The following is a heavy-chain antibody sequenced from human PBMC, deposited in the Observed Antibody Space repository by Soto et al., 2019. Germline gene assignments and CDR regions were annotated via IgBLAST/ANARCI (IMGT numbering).Heavy chain of an antibody. CDR2: IIPMSAIA. J-gene: IGHJ6*02. CDR3: FQIAYSSSRKGLWGDEIYKYYGMDV. CDR1: GGTLSTYA. Sequence: QVQLVQSGAEVKKPGSSVKVSCKASGGTLSTYAINWVRQAPGQGLEWMGGIIPMSAIAKYTQNFQGRVTITADKSTNTAYMELSSLRSEDTAVYYCFQIAYSSSRKGLWGDEIYKYYGMDVWGQGTTVTVSS. V-gene: IGHV1-69*17. D-gene: IGHD6-13*01.